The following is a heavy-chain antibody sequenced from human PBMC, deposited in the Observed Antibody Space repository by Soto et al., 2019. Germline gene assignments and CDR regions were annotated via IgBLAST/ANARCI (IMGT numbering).Heavy chain of an antibody. D-gene: IGHD6-19*01. J-gene: IGHJ5*02. CDR2: IRSKAYGGTT. CDR3: TRDRIAVAGIFWFAP. V-gene: IGHV3-49*03. CDR1: GFTFGDYA. Sequence: GGSLRLSCTASGFTFGDYAMSWFRQAPGKGLEWVGFIRSKAYGGTTEYAASVKGRFTISRDDSKSIAYLQMNSLKTEDTAVYYCTRDRIAVAGIFWFAPWGQGTLVTVSS.